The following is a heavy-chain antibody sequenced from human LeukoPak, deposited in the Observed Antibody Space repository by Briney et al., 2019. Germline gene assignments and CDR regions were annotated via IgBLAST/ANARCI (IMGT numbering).Heavy chain of an antibody. Sequence: GWSLRLSCAASGFTFDDYAMHWVRQAPGKGLEWVSLINWDGGNTYYADSVKGRFTISRDNSKNSLYLQMNSLRTEDTALYYCAKDTYRTTVTMNWFDPWGQGTLVTVSS. CDR3: AKDTYRTTVTMNWFDP. D-gene: IGHD4-17*01. V-gene: IGHV3-43*02. J-gene: IGHJ5*02. CDR1: GFTFDDYA. CDR2: INWDGGNT.